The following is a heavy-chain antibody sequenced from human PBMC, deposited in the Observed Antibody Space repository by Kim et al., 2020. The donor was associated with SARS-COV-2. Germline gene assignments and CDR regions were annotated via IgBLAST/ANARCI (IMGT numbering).Heavy chain of an antibody. D-gene: IGHD1-26*01. CDR3: ARGDREGATVWYFDL. J-gene: IGHJ2*01. V-gene: IGHV3-13*01. Sequence: GSVKCRFTISRENAKNSLYLQMNSLRAGDTAVYYCARGDREGATVWYFDLWGRGTLVTVSS.